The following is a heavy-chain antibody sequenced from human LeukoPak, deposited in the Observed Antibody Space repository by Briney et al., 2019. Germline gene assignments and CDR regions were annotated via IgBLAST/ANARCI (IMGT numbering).Heavy chain of an antibody. CDR1: GFTFSTYS. J-gene: IGHJ5*01. V-gene: IGHV3-48*01. CDR2: IDSSGTTV. D-gene: IGHD3-10*01. Sequence: PGGSLRLSCAASGFTFSTYSMNWVRQAPGKGLEWVSYIDSSGTTVYYADPVKGRFTISRDNAENSLYLQMNSLRAEDTAVYYCARELYSSGKSLDSWGQGRLVTVSS. CDR3: ARELYSSGKSLDS.